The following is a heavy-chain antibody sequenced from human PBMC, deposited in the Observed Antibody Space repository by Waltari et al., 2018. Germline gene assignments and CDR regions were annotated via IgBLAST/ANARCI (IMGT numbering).Heavy chain of an antibody. Sequence: LSCAASGFTFSSYGMHWVRQAPGKGLEWVAFIRYDGSNKYYADSVKGRFTISRDNSKNTLYLQMNSLRAEDTAVYYCAKDPLRFSGYYYYMDVWGKGTTVTVSS. J-gene: IGHJ6*03. CDR3: AKDPLRFSGYYYYMDV. D-gene: IGHD3-3*01. CDR2: IRYDGSNK. V-gene: IGHV3-30*02. CDR1: GFTFSSYG.